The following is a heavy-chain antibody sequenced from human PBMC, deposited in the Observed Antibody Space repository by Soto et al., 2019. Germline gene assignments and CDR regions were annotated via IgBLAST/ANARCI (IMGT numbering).Heavy chain of an antibody. CDR3: VKQAHGLDGVAFDY. J-gene: IGHJ4*02. CDR2: VSTSGRST. D-gene: IGHD2-15*01. V-gene: IGHV3-64D*06. Sequence: GGSLRLSCSASGFIFSEATIYWVRQVPGKGLEAISAVSTSGRSTYYADSVKDRFTISRDNSKNTLFLQMGSLRPEDTAIYYCVKQAHGLDGVAFDYWGQGTQVTVSS. CDR1: GFIFSEAT.